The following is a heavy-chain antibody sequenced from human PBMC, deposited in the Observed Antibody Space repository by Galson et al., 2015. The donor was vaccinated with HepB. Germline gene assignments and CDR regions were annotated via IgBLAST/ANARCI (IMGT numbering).Heavy chain of an antibody. V-gene: IGHV4-34*01. Sequence: ETLSLTCAVYGGSFSGYYWSWIRQPPGKGLEWIGEINHSGSTNYNPSLKSRVTISVDTSKNQFSLKLSSVTAADTAVYYCQAASIAVAGTSAPQVGWGQGTLVTVSS. CDR3: QAASIAVAGTSAPQVG. CDR1: GGSFSGYY. CDR2: INHSGST. D-gene: IGHD6-19*01. J-gene: IGHJ4*02.